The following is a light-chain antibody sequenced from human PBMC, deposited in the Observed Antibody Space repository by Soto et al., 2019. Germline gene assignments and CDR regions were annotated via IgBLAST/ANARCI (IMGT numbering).Light chain of an antibody. CDR3: QSYDNTLSARYV. Sequence: QSALTQPRSVSGSPGQSVTVSCTGTSSDVGHYNYVSWYHQLPDKAPKLLIRDVSKRPSGVPDRFSGSKSGNTASLTISGLQTEDEGDYYCQSYDNTLSARYVFGTGTKVTVL. CDR2: DVS. V-gene: IGLV2-11*01. J-gene: IGLJ1*01. CDR1: SSDVGHYNY.